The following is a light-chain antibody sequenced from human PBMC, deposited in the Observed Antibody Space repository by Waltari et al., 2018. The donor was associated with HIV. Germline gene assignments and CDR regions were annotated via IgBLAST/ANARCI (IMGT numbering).Light chain of an antibody. CDR3: CSCPRSGIRYV. V-gene: IGLV2-23*02. CDR1: SSNVGSADL. CDR2: EVT. J-gene: IGLJ1*01. Sequence: QSALTKPASVSGSPGQSITISCTGTSSNVGSADLVSWYQQHPGEAPKLIIYEVTKRPSGVSNRFSGSKSGNTASLTISGLQAEDEADYYCCSCPRSGIRYVFGTGTKVTVL.